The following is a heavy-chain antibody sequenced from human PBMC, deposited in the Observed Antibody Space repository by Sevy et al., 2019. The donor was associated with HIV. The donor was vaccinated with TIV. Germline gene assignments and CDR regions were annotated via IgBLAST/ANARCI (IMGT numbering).Heavy chain of an antibody. J-gene: IGHJ4*02. CDR2: ISRVGDNT. V-gene: IGHV3-23*01. Sequence: GGYLRLSCEVPASTFSSYAMSWVRQAPGKGLEWVSAISRVGDNTYYADSVKDRFTISRDNSKNTLYLQMNSLRGDDTAVYYCAKQPDYWGRGTLVTVSS. CDR1: ASTFSSYA. CDR3: AKQPDY.